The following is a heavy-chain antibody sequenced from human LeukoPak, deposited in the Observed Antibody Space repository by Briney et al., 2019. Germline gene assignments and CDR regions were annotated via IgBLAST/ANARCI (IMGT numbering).Heavy chain of an antibody. CDR2: INHSGST. D-gene: IGHD6-13*01. CDR3: ARARYSSSSDYYFDY. J-gene: IGHJ4*02. V-gene: IGHV4-34*01. Sequence: SETLSLTCAVYGGSFSGYYWSWIRQPPGKGLEWIGEINHSGSTNYNPSLKSRVTISVDTSKNQFSLKLSSVTAADTAVYYCARARYSSSSDYYFDYWGQGTLVTVSS. CDR1: GGSFSGYY.